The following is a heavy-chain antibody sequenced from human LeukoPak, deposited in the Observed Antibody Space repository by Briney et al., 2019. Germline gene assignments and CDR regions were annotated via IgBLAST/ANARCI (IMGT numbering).Heavy chain of an antibody. Sequence: GASVKVSCKASGYTFTGYYMHWVRQAPGQGLEWIGWINPNSGGTNYAQKFQGRVTMIRDTSISTAYMELSRLRSDDTAVYYCARVADIVVVVAATRRCWFDPWGQGTLVTVSS. CDR3: ARVADIVVVVAATRRCWFDP. J-gene: IGHJ5*02. CDR1: GYTFTGYY. D-gene: IGHD2-15*01. V-gene: IGHV1-2*02. CDR2: INPNSGGT.